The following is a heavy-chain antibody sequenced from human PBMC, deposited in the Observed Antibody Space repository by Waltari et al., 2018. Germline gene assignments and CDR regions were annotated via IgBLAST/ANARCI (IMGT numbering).Heavy chain of an antibody. V-gene: IGHV3-53*01. CDR2: IYSTGGT. J-gene: IGHJ4*02. CDR3: ATRMVLAARN. CDR1: GFPVSNNY. Sequence: EVQLVESGGGLLQPGGSLRLPCAASGFPVSNNYMSWARQAPGKGLEWVSLIYSTGGTSYADSVKGRFTISRDNSKNTLYLQMNSLRVEDTAVYYCATRMVLAARNWGQGTLVTVSS. D-gene: IGHD6-6*01.